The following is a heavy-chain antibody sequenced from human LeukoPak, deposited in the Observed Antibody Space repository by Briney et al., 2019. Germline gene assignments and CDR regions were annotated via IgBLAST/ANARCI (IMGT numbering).Heavy chain of an antibody. J-gene: IGHJ4*02. CDR3: ARGRTRGYYGSGSYL. V-gene: IGHV4-34*01. CDR2: INHSGST. CDR1: GGSFSGYY. D-gene: IGHD3-10*01. Sequence: SETLSLTCAVYGGSFSGYYWSWTRQPPGKGLEWIGEINHSGSTNYNPSLKSRVTISVDTSKNQFSLKLSSVTAADTAVYYCARGRTRGYYGSGSYLWGQGTLVTVSS.